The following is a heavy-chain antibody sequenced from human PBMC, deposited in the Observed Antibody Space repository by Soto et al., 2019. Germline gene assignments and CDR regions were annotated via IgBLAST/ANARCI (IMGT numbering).Heavy chain of an antibody. V-gene: IGHV4-31*03. CDR3: ARQSYCGGDCYSTPFDY. CDR2: IYYSGST. D-gene: IGHD2-21*02. Sequence: QVQLQESGPGLVKPSQTLSLTCTVSGGSISSGGYYWSWIRQHPGKGLEWIGYIYYSGSTYYNPSLKSRVTISVDMSKNQFSLKLSSVTAADTAVYYCARQSYCGGDCYSTPFDYWGQGTLVTVSS. J-gene: IGHJ4*02. CDR1: GGSISSGGYY.